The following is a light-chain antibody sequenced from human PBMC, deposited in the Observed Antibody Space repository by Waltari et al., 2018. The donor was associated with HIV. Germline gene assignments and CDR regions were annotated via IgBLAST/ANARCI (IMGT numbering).Light chain of an antibody. CDR3: QVWDNSRDHLV. CDR2: NDD. V-gene: IGLV3-21*02. CDR1: NLGRIS. Sequence: SYVLTQPPSVSVAPGQTARIACWGNNLGRISVHWYQQKTGQAPVLVVDNDDDRPSGIPERFSGSNSGNTATLTISRVEAGDEADYYCQVWDNSRDHLVFGGGTKLTVL. J-gene: IGLJ2*01.